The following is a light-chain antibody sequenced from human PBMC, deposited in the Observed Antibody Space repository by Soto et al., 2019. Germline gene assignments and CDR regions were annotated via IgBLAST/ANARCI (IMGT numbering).Light chain of an antibody. CDR1: SSDVGNYNL. CDR2: EDT. CDR3: CSYADSSTYV. J-gene: IGLJ1*01. Sequence: QSVLTQPASVSGSPGQSITISCTGTSSDVGNYNLVSWYQQHPGKAPKLIIYEDTKRPSGVSNRFSGSKSGNTASLTISGLQAEDEADSYCCSYADSSTYVFGTGTKVTV. V-gene: IGLV2-23*01.